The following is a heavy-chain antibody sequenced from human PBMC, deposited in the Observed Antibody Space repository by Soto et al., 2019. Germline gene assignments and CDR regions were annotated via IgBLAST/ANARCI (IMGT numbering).Heavy chain of an antibody. CDR1: GYTFTSYA. D-gene: IGHD3-16*01. Sequence: QVQLVQSGAEVKKPGASVKVSCKASGYTFTSYAMHWVRQAPGQRLEWMGWINAGNGNTKYSQKFQGRLTITRDTSESTAYMELSSLRSEDTAVYYWARGPVCPAGPGDYWGQGTLVTVSS. CDR2: INAGNGNT. V-gene: IGHV1-3*01. J-gene: IGHJ4*02. CDR3: ARGPVCPAGPGDY.